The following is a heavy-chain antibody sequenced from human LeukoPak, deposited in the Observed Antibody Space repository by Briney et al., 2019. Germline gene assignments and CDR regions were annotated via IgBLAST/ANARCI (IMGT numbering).Heavy chain of an antibody. J-gene: IGHJ4*02. CDR3: AKIDGYSYGYYFDY. CDR1: GFTVSSNY. CDR2: ISGSGGST. Sequence: GGSLRLSCAASGFTVSSNYMSWVRQAPGKGLEWVSAISGSGGSTYYADSVKGRFTISRDNSKNTLYLQMNSLRAEDTAVYYCAKIDGYSYGYYFDYWGQGTLVTVSS. V-gene: IGHV3-23*01. D-gene: IGHD5-18*01.